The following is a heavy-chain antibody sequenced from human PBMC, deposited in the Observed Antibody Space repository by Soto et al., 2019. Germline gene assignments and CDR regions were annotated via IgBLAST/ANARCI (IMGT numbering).Heavy chain of an antibody. Sequence: SETLSLTCTVSGGPITTDGYYWSWIRQLPGKGLEWIGHRYYSESTYYNPSLKSRVSISLDTSKNQFSLKLSFVTAADTAMYYCARTKCSGGSCYSWSLDYWGQGTPVTVSS. CDR2: RYYSEST. J-gene: IGHJ4*02. CDR3: ARTKCSGGSCYSWSLDY. D-gene: IGHD2-15*01. CDR1: GGPITTDGYY. V-gene: IGHV4-31*03.